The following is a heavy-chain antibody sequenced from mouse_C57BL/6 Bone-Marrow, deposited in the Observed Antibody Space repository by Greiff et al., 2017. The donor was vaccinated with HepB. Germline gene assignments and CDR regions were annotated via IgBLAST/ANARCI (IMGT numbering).Heavy chain of an antibody. CDR1: GYTFTSYW. CDR2: IYPGSGST. Sequence: QVQLQQPGTELVKPGASVKLSCKASGYTFTSYWMHWVKQRPGQGLEWIGDIYPGSGSTNYNEKFKSKATLTVDTSSSTAYMQLSSLTSEDSAVYYCARPLRLRDYYAMDYWGQGTSVTVSS. V-gene: IGHV1-55*01. D-gene: IGHD3-2*02. J-gene: IGHJ4*01. CDR3: ARPLRLRDYYAMDY.